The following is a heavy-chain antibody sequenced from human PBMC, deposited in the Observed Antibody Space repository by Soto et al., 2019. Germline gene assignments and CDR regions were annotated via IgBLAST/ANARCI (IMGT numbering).Heavy chain of an antibody. CDR1: GFTFSTFA. D-gene: IGHD3-10*02. V-gene: IGHV3-23*01. CDR2: IGARGNT. CDR3: LPPVLRSVHAVEK. Sequence: VPLLESGGGLVQPGGSLKLSCSASGFTFSTFAMSWVRQAPGKGLEWVSAIGARGNTYYADSVKGRFTVSRDNSKSMLYLQMSSLRVEDTATYYCLPPVLRSVHAVEKWGQGTLVIVSS. J-gene: IGHJ4*02.